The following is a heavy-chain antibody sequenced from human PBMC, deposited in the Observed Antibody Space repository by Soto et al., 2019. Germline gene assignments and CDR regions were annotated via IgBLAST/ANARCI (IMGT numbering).Heavy chain of an antibody. J-gene: IGHJ4*02. V-gene: IGHV4-39*01. D-gene: IGHD4-17*01. CDR2: IYYSGST. Sequence: QLQLQESGPGLVKPSETLSLTCTVSGGSISSSSYYWGWIRQPPGKGLEWIGSIYYSGSTYYNPSPKSRVTIAVDTSKNPFSPKLSSVTAADTAVYYCARYYSDLQPYYFDYRGQGTLVTGSS. CDR1: GGSISSSSYY. CDR3: ARYYSDLQPYYFDY.